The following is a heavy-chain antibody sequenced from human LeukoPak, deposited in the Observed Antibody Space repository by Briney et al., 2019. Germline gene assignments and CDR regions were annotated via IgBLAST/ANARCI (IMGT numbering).Heavy chain of an antibody. CDR1: GYTFTGYY. CDR3: ARPYHDFWSAPFDY. CDR2: INPNSGGT. Sequence: ASVKVSCKASGYTFTGYYMHWVRQAPGQGLEWMGWINPNSGGTNYAQKFQGRVTMTSDTSISTAYMELSRLRSDDTAVYYCARPYHDFWSAPFDYWGQGTLVTVSS. D-gene: IGHD3-3*01. V-gene: IGHV1-2*02. J-gene: IGHJ4*02.